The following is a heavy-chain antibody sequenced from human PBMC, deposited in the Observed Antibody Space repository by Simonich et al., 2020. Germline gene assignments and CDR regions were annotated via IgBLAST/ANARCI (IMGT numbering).Heavy chain of an antibody. CDR3: ARDGLGTAYYYYMDV. V-gene: IGHV3-7*01. J-gene: IGHJ6*03. D-gene: IGHD7-27*01. CDR2: IKQDGSEK. Sequence: EVQLVESGGGLVRPGGSLRLSCAASGFTFSSYWMSWVRQAPGKGLEWVANIKQDGSEKYYVDSVKGRFTISRDNAKNSLYLQMNSLRAEDTAVYYCARDGLGTAYYYYMDVWGKGTTVTVSS. CDR1: GFTFSSYW.